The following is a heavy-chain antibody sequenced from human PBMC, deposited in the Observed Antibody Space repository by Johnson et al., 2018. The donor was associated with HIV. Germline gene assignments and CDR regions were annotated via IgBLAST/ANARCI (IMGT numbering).Heavy chain of an antibody. D-gene: IGHD6-6*01. Sequence: QVHLVESGGGVVQPGRSLRLSCAASGFTFSSYAMHWVRQAPGKGLEWVAVIYSGGSTYYADSVKGRFTISRDNSKTTLYLQMNSLRAEDTAVYYCARVYSSSSAHAFDIWGQGTMVTVSS. CDR1: GFTFSSYA. CDR2: IYSGGST. CDR3: ARVYSSSSAHAFDI. V-gene: IGHV3-NL1*01. J-gene: IGHJ3*02.